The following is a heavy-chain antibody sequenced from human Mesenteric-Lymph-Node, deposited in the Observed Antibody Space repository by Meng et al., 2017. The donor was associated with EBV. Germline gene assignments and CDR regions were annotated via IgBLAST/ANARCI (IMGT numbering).Heavy chain of an antibody. CDR3: ARGATSVFDF. J-gene: IGHJ2*01. CDR2: TYYRSKWYN. CDR1: GDSVPSSSAA. V-gene: IGHV6-1*01. Sequence: HVPLHKSGPLLVKPSQTLSLTCVIPGDSVPSSSAAWTGIRQSPSRGLEWLGMTYYRSKWYNEYAVFVKSRITINPDTSKNQLSLQLNSVTPEDTAVYYCARGATSVFDFWGRGTLVTVAS.